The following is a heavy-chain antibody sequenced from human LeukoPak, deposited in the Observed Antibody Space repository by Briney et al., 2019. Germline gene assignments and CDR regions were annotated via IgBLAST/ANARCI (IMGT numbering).Heavy chain of an antibody. V-gene: IGHV4-34*01. Sequence: PSETLSLTCGIYGESFTDYHFNWIRHPPGKGLGWIGEISHDEGTNYSPSLKSRVTISLDTSKNQFSLKVTYVTAADTAVYYCARGPDSRKAGYWGPGTLVTVSS. CDR1: GESFTDYH. J-gene: IGHJ4*02. D-gene: IGHD1-14*01. CDR3: ARGPDSRKAGY. CDR2: ISHDEGT.